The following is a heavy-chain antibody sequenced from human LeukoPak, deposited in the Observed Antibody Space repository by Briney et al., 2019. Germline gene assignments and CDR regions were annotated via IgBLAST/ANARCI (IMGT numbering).Heavy chain of an antibody. CDR2: TYYRSKWFN. D-gene: IGHD6-13*01. CDR3: AREPEGGSGWYYFDY. V-gene: IGHV6-1*01. CDR1: GDSVSSNSAA. J-gene: IGHJ4*02. Sequence: SQTLSLTCAISGDSVSSNSAAWDWIRQSPSRGLEWLGRTYYRSKWFNDHAISVKSRLTINPDTSKNQFSLQLNSVTPEDTAVYYCAREPEGGSGWYYFDYWGQGTLVTVSS.